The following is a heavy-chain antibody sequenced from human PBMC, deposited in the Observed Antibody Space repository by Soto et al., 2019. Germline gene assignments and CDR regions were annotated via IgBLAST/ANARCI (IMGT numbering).Heavy chain of an antibody. CDR2: INAGNGNT. Sequence: SVKLSCKASGYTFTSYAMHWVRQAPGQRLEWMGWINAGNGNTRYSQKFQGRVTITSDTSASTAYMELSSLRSEDTAVYYCARATGPFEYSCEGNLVTVS. J-gene: IGHJ4*02. CDR3: ARATGPFEY. V-gene: IGHV1-3*01. CDR1: GYTFTSYA.